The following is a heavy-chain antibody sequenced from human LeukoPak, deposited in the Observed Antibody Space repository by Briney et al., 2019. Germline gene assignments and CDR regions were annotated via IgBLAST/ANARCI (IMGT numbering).Heavy chain of an antibody. CDR2: ISGSGGST. V-gene: IGHV3-23*01. D-gene: IGHD4-17*01. J-gene: IGHJ4*02. CDR1: GFTFSSCA. Sequence: GGSLRLSCAASGFTFSSCAMSWVRQAPGKGLEWVSAISGSGGSTYYADSVKGRFTISRDNSKNTLHLQMNSLRAEDTAVYYCAKDHTAGLTTVTLGHWGQGTLVTVSS. CDR3: AKDHTAGLTTVTLGH.